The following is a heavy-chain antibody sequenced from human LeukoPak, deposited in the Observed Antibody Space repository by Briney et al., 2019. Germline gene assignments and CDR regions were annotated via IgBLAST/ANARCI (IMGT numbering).Heavy chain of an antibody. D-gene: IGHD3-10*01. CDR1: GFTFSSYE. CDR2: IRYDGSNK. V-gene: IGHV3-30*02. J-gene: IGHJ6*03. CDR3: AKMGFSYYMDV. Sequence: GGSLRLSCAASGFTFSSYEMNWVRQAPGKGLEWVSLIRYDGSNKYYADSVKDRFSISRDNSKNTLYLQMNRLRPEDTAVYYCAKMGFSYYMDVWGKGTTVIIPS.